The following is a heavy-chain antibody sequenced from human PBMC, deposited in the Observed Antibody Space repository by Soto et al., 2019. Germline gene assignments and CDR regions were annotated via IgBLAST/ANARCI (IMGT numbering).Heavy chain of an antibody. J-gene: IGHJ6*02. CDR1: GFTFSSYA. CDR3: AKGSTAATYYYGMDV. D-gene: IGHD2-15*01. V-gene: IGHV3-23*01. CDR2: ISGSGGST. Sequence: PGGSLRLSCAASGFTFSSYAMSWVRQAPGKGLEWVSAISGSGGSTYYADSVKGRFTISRDNSKNTLYLQMNSLRAEDTAVYYCAKGSTAATYYYGMDVWGQGTTVTVSS.